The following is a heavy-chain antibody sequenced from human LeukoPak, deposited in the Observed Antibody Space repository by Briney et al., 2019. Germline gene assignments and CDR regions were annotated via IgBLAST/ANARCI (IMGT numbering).Heavy chain of an antibody. Sequence: SETLSLTCTVSGDSISYHYGSWMRQPAGEGLEGSGRIYSSASANYNPSLKSRVTISLDTSKNQFSLTLTSATAADTAVYYCARVLFTEEDAFDIWGQGTMVTVSS. CDR1: GDSISYHY. CDR2: IYSSASA. J-gene: IGHJ3*02. CDR3: ARVLFTEEDAFDI. V-gene: IGHV4-4*07.